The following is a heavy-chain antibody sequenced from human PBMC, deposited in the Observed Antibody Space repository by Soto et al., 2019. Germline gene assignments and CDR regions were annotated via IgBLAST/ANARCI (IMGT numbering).Heavy chain of an antibody. J-gene: IGHJ4*02. CDR2: INHSGST. Sequence: SETLSLTCAVYGGSFSGYYWSWIRQPPGKGLEWIGEINHSGSTNYNPSLKSRVTISVDTSKNQFSLKLSSVTAADSAVYYCARGGLGIAAASRTPFDYWGQGTLVTVSS. CDR1: GGSFSGYY. CDR3: ARGGLGIAAASRTPFDY. V-gene: IGHV4-34*01. D-gene: IGHD6-13*01.